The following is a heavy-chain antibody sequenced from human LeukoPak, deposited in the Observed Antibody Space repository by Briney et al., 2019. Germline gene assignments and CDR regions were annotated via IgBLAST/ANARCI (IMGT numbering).Heavy chain of an antibody. J-gene: IGHJ6*04. D-gene: IGHD6-19*01. Sequence: VNVSCMSSVGTFSRYHISWVRQAPGQGLEWMGGIISFFGVANYAQKFQGRVTITADKSTNSAYMELSSLRSEDTAVYYCATGNGRAVAGIITHYNMDVWGKGTPVPVSS. CDR3: ATGNGRAVAGIITHYNMDV. CDR2: IISFFGVA. V-gene: IGHV1-69*17. CDR1: VGTFSRYH.